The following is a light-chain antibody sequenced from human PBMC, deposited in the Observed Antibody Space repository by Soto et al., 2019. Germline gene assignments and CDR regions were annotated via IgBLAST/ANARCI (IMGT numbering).Light chain of an antibody. V-gene: IGKV3-15*01. CDR3: QHYGTSPFT. J-gene: IGKJ3*01. CDR2: SAS. Sequence: EIVMTQSPATLSVSPGERATLSCRASQSVSSNLAWYQQKPGQAPRPLIYSASTRATGMPARFSGSGSGTEFTLTISSLQSEDFVVYYCQHYGTSPFTFGPGTKVHIK. CDR1: QSVSSN.